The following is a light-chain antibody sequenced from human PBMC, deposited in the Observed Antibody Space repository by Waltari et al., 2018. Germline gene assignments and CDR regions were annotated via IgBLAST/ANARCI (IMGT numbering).Light chain of an antibody. V-gene: IGLV2-14*03. CDR3: CSFTSSSTWV. J-gene: IGLJ3*02. CDR2: DVS. Sequence: QSALTQPASVSGSPGQSITISCTGTTSDLGGNNYVSWYQQHPGKAPQLIIVDVSSRPSGVSNRFSGSKSANTASLIISGLQAEDEADYYCCSFTSSSTWVFGGGTKLTVL. CDR1: TSDLGGNNY.